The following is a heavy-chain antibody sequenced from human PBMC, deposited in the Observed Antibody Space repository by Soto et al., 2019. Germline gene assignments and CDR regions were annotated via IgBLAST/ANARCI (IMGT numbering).Heavy chain of an antibody. J-gene: IGHJ6*03. V-gene: IGHV3-74*03. Sequence: EVQLVESGGALVQPGGSLRLSCAASGFTLSSYWMHWVRQAPGKGLVWVSRINTDGTSPKYADSVKGRFTISRDNAKNTLYLQMNSLRDEDTAVYYCARRWEYFYMDVWGKGTTVTVSS. CDR3: ARRWEYFYMDV. CDR1: GFTLSSYW. D-gene: IGHD1-26*01. CDR2: INTDGTSP.